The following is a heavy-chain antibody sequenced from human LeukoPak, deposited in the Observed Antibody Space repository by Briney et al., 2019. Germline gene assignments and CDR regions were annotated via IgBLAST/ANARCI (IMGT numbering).Heavy chain of an antibody. V-gene: IGHV4-34*01. J-gene: IGHJ4*02. D-gene: IGHD6-19*01. Sequence: PSETLSLTCAVYGGSFSGYYWSWIRQPPGKGLEWIGEINHSGSTNYNPSLKSRVTISVDTSKNQFSLKLSSVTAADTAVYYCARDSIAVAGTWYFDYWGQGTLVTVSS. CDR2: INHSGST. CDR3: ARDSIAVAGTWYFDY. CDR1: GGSFSGYY.